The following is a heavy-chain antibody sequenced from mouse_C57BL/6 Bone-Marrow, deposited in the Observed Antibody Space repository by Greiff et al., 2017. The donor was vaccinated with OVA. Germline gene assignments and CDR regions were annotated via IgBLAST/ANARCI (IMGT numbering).Heavy chain of an antibody. D-gene: IGHD2-1*01. J-gene: IGHJ4*01. CDR1: GFSFNTYA. V-gene: IGHV10-1*01. CDR3: VRHEIYYGNYDAMDY. Sequence: EVQGVESGGGLVQPKGSLKLSCAASGFSFNTYAMNWVRQAPGKGLEWVARIRSKSNNYATYYADSVKDRFTISRDDSESMLYLQMNNLKTEDTAMYYCVRHEIYYGNYDAMDYWGQGTSVTVSS. CDR2: IRSKSNNYAT.